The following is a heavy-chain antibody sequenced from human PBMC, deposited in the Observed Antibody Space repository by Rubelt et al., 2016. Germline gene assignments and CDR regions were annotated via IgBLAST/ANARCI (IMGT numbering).Heavy chain of an antibody. J-gene: IGHJ6*02. CDR1: RDSISSRNFY. Sequence: QLRLQESGPGLVKPSETLSLTCTVSRDSISSRNFYWGWIRQPPGKGLEWIGSVYHSGSTYYSPSLKSRVTISVDTSKNQFSLKLRSVTASDTAAYSCACRIGYYGVDVWGQGTTVTVSS. D-gene: IGHD2-15*01. V-gene: IGHV4-39*01. CDR3: ACRIGYYGVDV. CDR2: VYHSGST.